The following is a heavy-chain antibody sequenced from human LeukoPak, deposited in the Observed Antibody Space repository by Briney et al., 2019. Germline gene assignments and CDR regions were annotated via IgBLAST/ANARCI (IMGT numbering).Heavy chain of an antibody. CDR3: ARAHNMVRGAGNAFDI. J-gene: IGHJ3*02. CDR2: INPNSGGT. CDR1: GYTFTGYY. Sequence: ASVKVSCKASGYTFTGYYMHWVRQAPGQGLEWMGWINPNSGGTNYAQKFQGRVTMTRVTSISTAYMELSRLRSDDTAVYYCARAHNMVRGAGNAFDIWGQGTVVTVSS. V-gene: IGHV1-2*02. D-gene: IGHD3-10*01.